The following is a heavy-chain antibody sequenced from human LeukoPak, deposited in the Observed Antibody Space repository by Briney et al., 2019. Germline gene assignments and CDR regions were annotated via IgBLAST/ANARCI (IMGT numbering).Heavy chain of an antibody. CDR2: ISYDGSNK. D-gene: IGHD3-22*01. Sequence: GGSLRLSCAAPGFTFSNYTMHWVRQAPGKGLEWVAVISYDGSNKYYAVSVKGRFTISRDNSKNTLYLQMNSLRAEDTAVYYCARDKGGYYASYYFDYWGQGTLVTVSS. J-gene: IGHJ4*02. CDR3: ARDKGGYYASYYFDY. CDR1: GFTFSNYT. V-gene: IGHV3-30*04.